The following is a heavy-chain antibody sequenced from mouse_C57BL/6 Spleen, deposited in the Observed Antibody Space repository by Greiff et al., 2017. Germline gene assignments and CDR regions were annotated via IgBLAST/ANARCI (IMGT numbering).Heavy chain of an antibody. J-gene: IGHJ2*01. CDR1: GYTFTSYW. D-gene: IGHD4-1*01. CDR3: ARSGANWDYFDY. V-gene: IGHV1-52*01. Sequence: QVQLLQPGAELVRPGSSVKLSCKASGYTFTSYWMHWVKQTPIKGLEWIGNIAPSDSETHYTQTFKDKATLTVDKSSSTGFLQLSSRASENSTVYDCARSGANWDYFDYWGQGTTLTVSS. CDR2: IAPSDSET.